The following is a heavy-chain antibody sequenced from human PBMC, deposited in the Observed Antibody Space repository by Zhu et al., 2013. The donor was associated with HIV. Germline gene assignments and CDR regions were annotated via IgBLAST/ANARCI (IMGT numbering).Heavy chain of an antibody. D-gene: IGHD4-17*01. V-gene: IGHV4-38-2*02. J-gene: IGHJ6*03. CDR3: ARPGTTVTPDYYMDV. CDR2: IYHSGST. Sequence: VQLQESGPGLVKPSETLSLTCTVSGYSISSGYYWGWIRQPPGKGLEWIGSIYHSGSTYYNPSLKSRVTISVDTSKNQFSLKLSSVTAADTAVYYCARPGTTVTPDYYMDVWGKGTTVTVSS. CDR1: GYSISSGYY.